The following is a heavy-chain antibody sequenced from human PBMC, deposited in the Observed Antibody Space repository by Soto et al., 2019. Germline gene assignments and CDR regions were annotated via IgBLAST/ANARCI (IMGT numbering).Heavy chain of an antibody. V-gene: IGHV4-39*01. CDR3: ARHGPYYYDSSGQSFGIRPEYFQH. CDR1: GGSISSSSYY. D-gene: IGHD3-22*01. Sequence: SETLSLTCTVSGGSISSSSYYWGWIRQPPGKGLEWIGSIYYSGSTYYNPSLKSRVTISVDTSKNQFSLKLSSVTAADTAVYYCARHGPYYYDSSGQSFGIRPEYFQHWGQGTLVTVS. J-gene: IGHJ1*01. CDR2: IYYSGST.